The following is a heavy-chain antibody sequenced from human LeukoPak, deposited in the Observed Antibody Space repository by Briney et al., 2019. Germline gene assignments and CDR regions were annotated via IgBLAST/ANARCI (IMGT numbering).Heavy chain of an antibody. CDR2: INPSGGNT. CDR1: GYTFTSYY. CDR3: ARDPGLTYFDY. D-gene: IGHD2-15*01. V-gene: IGHV1-46*01. Sequence: ASVKVSCKASGYTFTSYYMHWVRQAPGQGLEWMGIINPSGGNTNYAQKLQGRVTMTTDTSTSTAYMELRSLRSDDAAVYYCARDPGLTYFDYWGQGTLVTVSS. J-gene: IGHJ4*02.